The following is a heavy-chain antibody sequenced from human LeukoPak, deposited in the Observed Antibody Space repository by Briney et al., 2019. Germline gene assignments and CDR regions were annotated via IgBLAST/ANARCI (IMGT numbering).Heavy chain of an antibody. CDR3: ARDQGPSGIGWFDP. D-gene: IGHD1-26*01. V-gene: IGHV3-74*03. CDR2: IKTDGSIT. J-gene: IGHJ5*02. Sequence: GGSLRLSCEASGFTSTTSWMHWVRQAPGKGLVWVSRIKTDGSITTYGDSVKGRFTISRDNARSTLYLQMDSLRAEDTAVYYCARDQGPSGIGWFDPWGQGTLVTVSA. CDR1: GFTSTTSW.